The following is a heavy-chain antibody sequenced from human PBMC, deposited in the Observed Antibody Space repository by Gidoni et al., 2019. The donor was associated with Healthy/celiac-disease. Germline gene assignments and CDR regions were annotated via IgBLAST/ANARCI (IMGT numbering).Heavy chain of an antibody. CDR1: GFPVSSNY. CDR2: IYSGGST. V-gene: IGHV3-66*02. D-gene: IGHD3-9*01. Sequence: EVQLVASGGGLVQPGGSLRLSCAASGFPVSSNYMRWVRQAPGKGLEWVSVIYSGGSTYYADSVKGRFTISRDNSKNTLYLQMNSLRAEDTAVYYCARELRYFDWLLSGYYYYYMDVWGKGTTVTVSS. CDR3: ARELRYFDWLLSGYYYYYMDV. J-gene: IGHJ6*03.